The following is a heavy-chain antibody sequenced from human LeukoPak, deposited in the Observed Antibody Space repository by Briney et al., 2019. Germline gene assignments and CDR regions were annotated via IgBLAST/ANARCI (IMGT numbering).Heavy chain of an antibody. CDR3: TKVTDWRTGFDY. D-gene: IGHD3-9*01. CDR2: ITWNSDDM. CDR1: GFTFDGYG. V-gene: IGHV3-9*01. J-gene: IGHJ4*02. Sequence: GRSLRLSCAASGFTFDGYGMYWVRQAPGKGLEWVSGITWNSDDMAYADSVMGRFTISRDNAKNCLYLQMNSLRVEDTALYYCTKVTDWRTGFDYWGQGTLVTVSS.